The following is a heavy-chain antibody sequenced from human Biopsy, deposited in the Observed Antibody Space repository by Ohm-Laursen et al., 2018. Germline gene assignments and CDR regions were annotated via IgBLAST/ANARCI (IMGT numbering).Heavy chain of an antibody. V-gene: IGHV4-4*07. D-gene: IGHD3-22*01. CDR3: ARWTPEYDSSRYYLDAFDI. Sequence: SQTLSLTCTVSGGSLSSYYWSWIRQPAGKGLEWIRRIYSSGSTNYNPSLKSRVTLSMDTSKRQFSLKLSFVTAADTAVYYCARWTPEYDSSRYYLDAFDIWGQGTKVTVSS. CDR2: IYSSGST. J-gene: IGHJ3*02. CDR1: GGSLSSYY.